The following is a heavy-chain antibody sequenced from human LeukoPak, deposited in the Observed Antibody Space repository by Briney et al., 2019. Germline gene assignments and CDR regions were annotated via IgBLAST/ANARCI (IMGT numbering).Heavy chain of an antibody. CDR3: ARGACGFDY. J-gene: IGHJ4*02. V-gene: IGHV3-74*01. CDR2: VTGDATST. CDR1: GFTFSDYW. Sequence: PRGSLRLSCAASGFTFSDYWMHWVRQVPGKGPLWVSHVTGDATSTSYVESVKGRFTISRDNAKNTLYLQMNRLRAEDTAVYYCARGACGFDYWGQGILVTVSS. D-gene: IGHD2-21*01.